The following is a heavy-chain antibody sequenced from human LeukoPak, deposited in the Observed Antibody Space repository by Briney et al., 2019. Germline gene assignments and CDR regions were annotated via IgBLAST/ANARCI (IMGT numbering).Heavy chain of an antibody. V-gene: IGHV3-20*04. J-gene: IGHJ4*02. CDR2: INWHGGST. D-gene: IGHD5-12*01. Sequence: GGSLRLSCAASGFTFDDYGMSWVRQAPGKGLEWVSGINWHGGSTGYADSVKGRFTISRDNAKNSLYLQMNSLRAEDTALYYCARDLFGYSGYVFDYWGQGTLVTVSS. CDR3: ARDLFGYSGYVFDY. CDR1: GFTFDDYG.